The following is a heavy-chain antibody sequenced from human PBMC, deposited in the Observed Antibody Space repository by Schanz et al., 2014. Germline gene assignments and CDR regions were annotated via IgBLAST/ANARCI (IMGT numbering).Heavy chain of an antibody. D-gene: IGHD3-10*01. V-gene: IGHV3-23*04. CDR2: ISGSGGST. Sequence: EVQLVESGGGLVQPGGSLRLSCAASGFSFTTYAMSWVRQAPGMGLEWVSAISGSGGSTYYADSVKGRFTISRDNSKNTLYLQMNSLRAEDTAVYYCAKGRFGELSAFDIWGQGTMVTVSS. J-gene: IGHJ3*02. CDR1: GFSFTTYA. CDR3: AKGRFGELSAFDI.